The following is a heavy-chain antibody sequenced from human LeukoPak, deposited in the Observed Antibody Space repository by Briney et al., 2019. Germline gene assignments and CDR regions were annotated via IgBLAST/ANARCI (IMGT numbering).Heavy chain of an antibody. D-gene: IGHD3-16*01. CDR3: ATDETSYYDYVWGSRGAFDI. Sequence: ASVKVSCKVSGGTFSSYAISWVRQAPGKGLEWMGGFDPEDGETIYAQKFQGRVTMTEDTSTDTAYMELSSLRSEDTAVYYCATDETSYYDYVWGSRGAFDIWGQGTMVTVSS. CDR1: GGTFSSYA. V-gene: IGHV1-24*01. J-gene: IGHJ3*02. CDR2: FDPEDGET.